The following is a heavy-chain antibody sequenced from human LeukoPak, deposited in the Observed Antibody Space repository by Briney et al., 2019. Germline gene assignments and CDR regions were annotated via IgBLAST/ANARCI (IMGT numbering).Heavy chain of an antibody. D-gene: IGHD6-13*01. J-gene: IGHJ4*02. CDR1: GFTFSSYG. CDR3: AKGRAAPFDY. CDR2: ISYDGSNK. Sequence: GRSLRLSCAASGFTFSSYGMHWVRQALGKGLEWVAVISYDGSNKYYADSVKGRFTISRDNSKNTLYLQMNSLRAEDTAVYYCAKGRAAPFDYWGQGTLVTVSS. V-gene: IGHV3-30*18.